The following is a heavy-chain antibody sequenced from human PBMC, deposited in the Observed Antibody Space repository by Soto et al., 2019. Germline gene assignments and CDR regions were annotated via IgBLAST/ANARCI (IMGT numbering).Heavy chain of an antibody. V-gene: IGHV3-30-3*01. Sequence: QVQLVESGGGVVQPGRSLRLSCAASGFTFSTHAMHWVRQAPGKGLECVAIVSFDGTNKYHADSVKGRFTISRDNSKNTLYLQMCGLTPEDTAVYYCVRDHTGITTAGGGRIDHWGQGTLVTVSS. CDR3: VRDHTGITTAGGGRIDH. CDR2: VSFDGTNK. J-gene: IGHJ1*01. CDR1: GFTFSTHA. D-gene: IGHD6-13*01.